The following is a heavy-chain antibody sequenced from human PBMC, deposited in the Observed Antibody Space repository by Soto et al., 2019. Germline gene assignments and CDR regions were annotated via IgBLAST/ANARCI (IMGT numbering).Heavy chain of an antibody. CDR2: MSWNGARI. Sequence: EVQLVESGGGLVQPGRSLRLSCAASGFTFDDYAMHWVRQVPGKSLEWVSGMSWNGARIGYADSVKGRFTISRDNAKNSLYPQMDSLRVEDTALYHCAKGVTDGDYYVRSGLLSAFDNWGQGTLVTVSS. J-gene: IGHJ4*02. CDR3: AKGVTDGDYYVRSGLLSAFDN. V-gene: IGHV3-9*01. D-gene: IGHD3-22*01. CDR1: GFTFDDYA.